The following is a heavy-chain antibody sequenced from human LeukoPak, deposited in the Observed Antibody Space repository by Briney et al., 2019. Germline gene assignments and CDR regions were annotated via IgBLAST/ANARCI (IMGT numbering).Heavy chain of an antibody. J-gene: IGHJ4*02. V-gene: IGHV4-39*01. CDR1: GGSISSSSYY. D-gene: IGHD3-10*01. Sequence: SETLSLTCTVSGGSISSSSYYWGWLRHPPGKGLEWIGSIYYSGSTYYNPSLKSRVTISVDTSKNQFSLKLSSVTAADTAVYYCASPGVRGEWFSIDYWGQGTLVTVSS. CDR3: ASPGVRGEWFSIDY. CDR2: IYYSGST.